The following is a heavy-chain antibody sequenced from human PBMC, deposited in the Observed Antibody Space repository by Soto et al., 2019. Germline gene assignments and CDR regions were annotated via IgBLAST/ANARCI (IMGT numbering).Heavy chain of an antibody. CDR1: GFTFSSYA. CDR2: ISGSGGST. D-gene: IGHD3-3*01. CDR3: AKDDTWSITIFGVVIPDV. V-gene: IGHV3-23*01. Sequence: LRLSCAASGFTFSSYAMSWVRQAPGKGLEWVSAISGSGGSTYYADSVKGRFTISRDNSKNTLYLQMNSLRAEDTAVYYCAKDDTWSITIFGVVIPDVWGKGTTVTVSS. J-gene: IGHJ6*04.